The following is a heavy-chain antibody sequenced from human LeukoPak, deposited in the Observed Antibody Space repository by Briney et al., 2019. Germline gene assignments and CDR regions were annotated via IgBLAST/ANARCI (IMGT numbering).Heavy chain of an antibody. CDR3: ARADTAMPYGMDV. D-gene: IGHD5-18*01. CDR1: GYTFTGYY. Sequence: ASVKVSCKASGYTFTGYYMHWVRQAPGQGLEWMGWINPNSGGTNYAQKFQGRVTITADKSTSTAYMELSSLRSEDTAVYYCARADTAMPYGMDVWGQGTTVTVSS. J-gene: IGHJ6*02. V-gene: IGHV1-2*02. CDR2: INPNSGGT.